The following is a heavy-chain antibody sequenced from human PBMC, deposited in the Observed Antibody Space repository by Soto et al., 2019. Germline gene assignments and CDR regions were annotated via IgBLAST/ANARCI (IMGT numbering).Heavy chain of an antibody. CDR1: GYTFTSYG. CDR2: ISAYNGNT. D-gene: IGHD2-2*01. CDR3: ARGDHCSSTSCYAGAFDY. Sequence: ASVKVSCKASGYTFTSYGISWVRQAPGQGLEWMGWISAYNGNTNYAQKLQGRVTMTTDTSTSTAYMELRSLRSDDTAVYYCARGDHCSSTSCYAGAFDYWGQGTLVTVSS. V-gene: IGHV1-18*01. J-gene: IGHJ4*02.